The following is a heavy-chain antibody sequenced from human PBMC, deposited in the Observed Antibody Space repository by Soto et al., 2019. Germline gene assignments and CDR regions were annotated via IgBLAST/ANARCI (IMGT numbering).Heavy chain of an antibody. J-gene: IGHJ6*02. CDR1: GGSISSSSYY. D-gene: IGHD3-22*01. CDR3: AGHKQDYYDSQGGMDV. Sequence: QLQLQESGPGLVKPSETLSLTCTVSGGSISSSSYYWGWIRQPPGKGLEWIGSIYYSGSTYYNPSLKSPVTISVGTAKNPFSLKLSSVTAADTAVYYCAGHKQDYYDSQGGMDVWGQGTTVTVSS. V-gene: IGHV4-39*01. CDR2: IYYSGST.